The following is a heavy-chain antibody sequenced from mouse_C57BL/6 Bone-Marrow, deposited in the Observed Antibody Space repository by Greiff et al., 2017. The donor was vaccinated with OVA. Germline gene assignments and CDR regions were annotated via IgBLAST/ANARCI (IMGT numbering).Heavy chain of an antibody. J-gene: IGHJ1*03. CDR2: INPNNGGT. CDR1: GYTFTDYY. D-gene: IGHD2-12*01. V-gene: IGHV1-26*01. Sequence: EVQLQQSGPELVKPGASVKISCKASGYTFTDYYMNWVKQSHGKSLEWIGDINPNNGGTSYNQKFKGKATLTVDKSSSTAYMELRSLTSEDSAIYYCASSYYSDWYFDVWGTGTTVTVSS. CDR3: ASSYYSDWYFDV.